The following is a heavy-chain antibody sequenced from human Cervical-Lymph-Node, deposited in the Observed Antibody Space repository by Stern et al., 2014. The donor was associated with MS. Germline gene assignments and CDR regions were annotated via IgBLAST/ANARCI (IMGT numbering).Heavy chain of an antibody. Sequence: QVTLRESGPALAKPTQTLTLPCTFSGFSLSTSGMCVSWIRQPPWKALEXLTIIAWDDDKYYITSLNTRLTVSQAPSQNQGVLTMTNMDPVDTATYYCARTRRVRGAHWFDPWGQGTLVTVSS. D-gene: IGHD3-10*01. CDR1: GFSLSTSGMC. CDR2: IAWDDDK. CDR3: ARTRRVRGAHWFDP. V-gene: IGHV2-70*01. J-gene: IGHJ5*02.